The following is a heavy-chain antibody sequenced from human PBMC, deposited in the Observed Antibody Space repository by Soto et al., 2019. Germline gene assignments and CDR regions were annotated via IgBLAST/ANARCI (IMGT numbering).Heavy chain of an antibody. CDR3: ARILGPPRSYGRQQQLAIDY. D-gene: IGHD6-13*01. CDR1: GGSISSSSYY. V-gene: IGHV4-39*01. CDR2: IYYSGST. Sequence: SETLSLTCTVSGGSISSSSYYWGWIRQPPGKGLEWIGSIYYSGSTYYNPSLKSRVTISVDTSKNQFSLKLSSVTAAETAVYYCARILGPPRSYGRQQQLAIDYWGQGTLVTVSS. J-gene: IGHJ4*02.